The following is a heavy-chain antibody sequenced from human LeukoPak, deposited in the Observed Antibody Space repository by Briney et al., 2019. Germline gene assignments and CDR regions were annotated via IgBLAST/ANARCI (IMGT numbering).Heavy chain of an antibody. CDR2: INQDGSIQ. V-gene: IGHV3-7*01. Sequence: GGSLRLSCAASGFPFSDYWMDWVRQAPGKGMEWVASINQDGSIQYYADSVRGRFIISRTNAKNSQSLQLHSMSPEDTAIYFCSRRLDYLGQRALVTVSS. CDR1: GFPFSDYW. J-gene: IGHJ4*02. CDR3: SRRLDY.